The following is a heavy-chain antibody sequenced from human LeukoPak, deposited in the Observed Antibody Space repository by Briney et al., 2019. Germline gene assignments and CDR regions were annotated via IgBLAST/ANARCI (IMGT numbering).Heavy chain of an antibody. CDR2: IIPILGIA. D-gene: IGHD6-19*01. J-gene: IGHJ4*02. CDR1: AGTFNSST. V-gene: IGHV1-69*02. CDR3: ARSAVAGTPSFYY. Sequence: SVKVSCHAPAGTFNSSTICTRRQAPGLGLEWMGRIIPILGIANYAQKFQGRVTITADKSTSTAYMQLSSLRSEETAVYYCARSAVAGTPSFYYWGQGTLVTVSS.